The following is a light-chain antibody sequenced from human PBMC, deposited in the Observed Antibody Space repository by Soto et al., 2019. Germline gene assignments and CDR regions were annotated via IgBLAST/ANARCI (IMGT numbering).Light chain of an antibody. CDR3: CSYAGSSTYV. CDR1: RSDVVRCNV. Sequence: QSALTHLASGSGSPRHYITISFTGTRSDVVRCNVVSYYQEHPGNAPNVMIYEVSNGPSWVPKLFFGFKSGNPASLTISGLQAEDEADYYCCSYAGSSTYVFGTGTKVTVL. J-gene: IGLJ1*01. V-gene: IGLV2-23*02. CDR2: EVS.